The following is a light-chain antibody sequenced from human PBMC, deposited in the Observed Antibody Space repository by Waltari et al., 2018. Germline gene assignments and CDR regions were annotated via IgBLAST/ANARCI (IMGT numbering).Light chain of an antibody. CDR2: VNSDGSH. J-gene: IGLJ3*02. Sequence: LVLTQSPSASASLGASVKLTCSLPGEYSAYAIPWHQKQPLKGPRFLMTVNSDGSHRKGDGISARFSGSSSDLDRYLTISRLQSDDEADYFCQTWGTGIQVFGSGTKLTVL. V-gene: IGLV4-69*01. CDR1: GEYSAYA. CDR3: QTWGTGIQV.